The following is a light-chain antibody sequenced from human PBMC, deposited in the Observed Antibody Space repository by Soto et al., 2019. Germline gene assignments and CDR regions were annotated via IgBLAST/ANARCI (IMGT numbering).Light chain of an antibody. CDR3: QQYNSWWT. J-gene: IGKJ1*01. CDR1: QSVSNN. Sequence: EIVMTQSPATLSVSPGERATLSCRASQSVSNNLAWYQKKPGQAPRLHIYGASTRATGIPARFSGSGSGTEFTLTISSLQSEDFAVYYCQQYNSWWTFGQGTKVEIK. V-gene: IGKV3-15*01. CDR2: GAS.